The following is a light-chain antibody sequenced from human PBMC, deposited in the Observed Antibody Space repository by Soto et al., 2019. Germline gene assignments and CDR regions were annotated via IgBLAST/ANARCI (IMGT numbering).Light chain of an antibody. J-gene: IGKJ1*01. Sequence: DIQMTQSPSSLSASVGDRVTVTCRASQGINRYLNWYQQKPGKAPKLLIYGASILQTGVPSRFRGSGGGTDFTLTINSLQSEDFATYFCQQYHSWPRTFGQGTKVDIK. CDR3: QQYHSWPRT. CDR2: GAS. CDR1: QGINRY. V-gene: IGKV1-39*01.